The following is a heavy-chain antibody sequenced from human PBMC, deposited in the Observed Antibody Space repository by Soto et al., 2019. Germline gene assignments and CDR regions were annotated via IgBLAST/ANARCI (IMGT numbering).Heavy chain of an antibody. Sequence: EVQLAESGGGMVNPGGSLRLSCLALGFTFSSYNFHWVRQAQGKGLEYVSSISSNGGTTYYGNSVKGRFTISRDNSKNTLYLQMGSLRAEDMAVYYCVRRVSGNYDYWGQGTLVTVSS. CDR2: ISSNGGTT. CDR3: VRRVSGNYDY. D-gene: IGHD1-7*01. J-gene: IGHJ4*02. CDR1: GFTFSSYN. V-gene: IGHV3-64*01.